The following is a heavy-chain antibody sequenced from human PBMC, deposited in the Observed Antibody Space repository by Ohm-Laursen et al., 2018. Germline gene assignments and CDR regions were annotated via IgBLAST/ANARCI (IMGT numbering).Heavy chain of an antibody. CDR3: ARDNRPRLLDY. CDR2: IHSSGST. V-gene: IGHV4-4*08. Sequence: SETLSLTCTVSGDSISTYYWSWIRQPPGKGLEWIGYIHSSGSTSYSPSLKSRVTISVDTSKNQFSLRVRSLTAADTAVYYCARDNRPRLLDYWGQGTLVTVSS. J-gene: IGHJ4*02. CDR1: GDSISTYY.